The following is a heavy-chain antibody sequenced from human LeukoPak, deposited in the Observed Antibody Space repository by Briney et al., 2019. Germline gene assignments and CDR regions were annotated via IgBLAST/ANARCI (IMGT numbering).Heavy chain of an antibody. CDR2: LSYGGGT. CDR3: ARDGRYSSGWGRDLNYYYYYGMDV. Sequence: PSETLSLTCTVSGGSVSSSSYYWGWVRQPPGKGLEWIGSLSYGGGTHYTPSFKSRVTISVDTSKNQFSLKLSSVTAADTAVYYCARDGRYSSGWGRDLNYYYYYGMDVWGQGTTVTVSS. V-gene: IGHV4-39*07. CDR1: GGSVSSSSYY. D-gene: IGHD6-19*01. J-gene: IGHJ6*02.